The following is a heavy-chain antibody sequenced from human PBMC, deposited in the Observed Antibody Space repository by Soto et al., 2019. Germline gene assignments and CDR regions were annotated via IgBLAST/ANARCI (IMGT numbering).Heavy chain of an antibody. J-gene: IGHJ6*04. CDR1: GGTFSSYA. Sequence: SVKVSCKASGGTFSSYAISWVRQAPGQGLEWMGGIIPIFGTANYAQKFQGRVTITADKSTSTAYMELSSLRSEDTAVYYCARDRITIFGVVIPKGYYGMDVWGEGTTVTVSS. CDR2: IIPIFGTA. CDR3: ARDRITIFGVVIPKGYYGMDV. D-gene: IGHD3-3*01. V-gene: IGHV1-69*06.